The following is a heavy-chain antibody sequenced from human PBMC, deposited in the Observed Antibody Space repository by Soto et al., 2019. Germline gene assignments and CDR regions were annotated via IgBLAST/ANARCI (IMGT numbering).Heavy chain of an antibody. CDR3: ANSPTTVAGTNYYFDY. D-gene: IGHD6-19*01. Sequence: GGSLRLSCAASGFTFSTYAMSWVRQAPGKGLEWVSGITSYGDTTYYADSVKGRFSISRDNSKNTLYLQMNGLRVEDTAVYYCANSPTTVAGTNYYFDYWGQGTLVTVSS. CDR2: ITSYGDTT. V-gene: IGHV3-23*01. CDR1: GFTFSTYA. J-gene: IGHJ4*02.